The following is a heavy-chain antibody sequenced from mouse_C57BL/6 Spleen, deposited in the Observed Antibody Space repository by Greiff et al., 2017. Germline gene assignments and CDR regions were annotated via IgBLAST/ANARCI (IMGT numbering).Heavy chain of an antibody. CDR2: IDPETGGT. Sequence: QVQLQQSGAELVRPGASVTLSCKASGYTFTDYEMHWVKQTPVHGLEWIGAIDPETGGTAYNQKFKGKAILTADKSSSTAYMELRGLTSEDSAVYYCTRPITTVVPYYFDYWGQGTTLTVSS. CDR1: GYTFTDYE. CDR3: TRPITTVVPYYFDY. D-gene: IGHD1-1*01. V-gene: IGHV1-15*01. J-gene: IGHJ2*01.